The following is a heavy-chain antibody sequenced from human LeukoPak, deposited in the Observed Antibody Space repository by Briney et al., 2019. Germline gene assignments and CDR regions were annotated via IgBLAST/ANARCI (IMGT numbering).Heavy chain of an antibody. Sequence: PGRSLRLSCAASGFTFSSYGMHWVRQAPGKGPEWVAFIRYDGSNKYYADSVKGRFTISRDNSKNTLYLQMNSLRAEDTAVYYCAKGSFEVTTPIDYWGQGTLVTVSS. V-gene: IGHV3-30*02. D-gene: IGHD4-17*01. CDR2: IRYDGSNK. CDR1: GFTFSSYG. CDR3: AKGSFEVTTPIDY. J-gene: IGHJ4*02.